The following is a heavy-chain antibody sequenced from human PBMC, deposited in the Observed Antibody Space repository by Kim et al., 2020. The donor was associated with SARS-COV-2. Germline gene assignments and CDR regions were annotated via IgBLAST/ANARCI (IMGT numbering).Heavy chain of an antibody. Sequence: RNSVESLKGRFTISKDNAKNAVYLQLNSLRAEDAAMYYWAREVGTGRHDCWGQGTLVTVSS. J-gene: IGHJ4*02. CDR3: AREVGTGRHDC. D-gene: IGHD1-26*01. CDR2: R. V-gene: IGHV3-7*01.